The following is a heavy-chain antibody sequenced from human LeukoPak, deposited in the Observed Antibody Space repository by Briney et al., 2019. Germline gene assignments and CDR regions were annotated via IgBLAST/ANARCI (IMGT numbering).Heavy chain of an antibody. CDR2: INPSGGST. CDR3: AREGVGATTGDY. Sequence: ASVKVSCKASGYTFTSYYMNWVRQAPGQGLEWMGIINPSGGSTSYAQKFQGRVTMTRDTSTSTVYMELSSLRSEDTAVYYCAREGVGATTGDYWGQGTLVTVSS. J-gene: IGHJ4*02. CDR1: GYTFTSYY. D-gene: IGHD1-26*01. V-gene: IGHV1-46*01.